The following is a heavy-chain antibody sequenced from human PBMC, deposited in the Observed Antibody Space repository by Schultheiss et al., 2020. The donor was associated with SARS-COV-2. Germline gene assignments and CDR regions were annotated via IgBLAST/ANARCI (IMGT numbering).Heavy chain of an antibody. CDR2: IYTSGST. D-gene: IGHD6-6*01. CDR1: GGSISSYY. CDR3: ARASRSGGGSRYSSSYWFDP. J-gene: IGHJ5*02. V-gene: IGHV4-4*07. Sequence: SETLSLTCTVSGGSISSYYWSWIRQPAGKGLEWIGRIYTSGSTNYNPSLKSRVTISVDTSKNQFSLKLSSVTAADTAVYYCARASRSGGGSRYSSSYWFDPWGQGTLVTVSS.